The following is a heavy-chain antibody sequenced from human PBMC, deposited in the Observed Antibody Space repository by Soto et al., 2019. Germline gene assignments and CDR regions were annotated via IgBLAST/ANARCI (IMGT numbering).Heavy chain of an antibody. D-gene: IGHD2-15*01. CDR1: GFTFSSYS. Sequence: GGSLRLSCAASGFTFSSYSMNWVRQAPGKGLEWVSSISSSSSYIYYADSVKGRFTISRDNAKNSLYLQMNSLRAEDTAVYYCARELGYCSGGSCYSAYFDYWGQGTLVTVSS. V-gene: IGHV3-21*01. CDR3: ARELGYCSGGSCYSAYFDY. J-gene: IGHJ4*02. CDR2: ISSSSSYI.